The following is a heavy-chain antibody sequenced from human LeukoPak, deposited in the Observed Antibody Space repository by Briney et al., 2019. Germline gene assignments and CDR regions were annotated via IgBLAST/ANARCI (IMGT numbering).Heavy chain of an antibody. D-gene: IGHD6-13*01. CDR1: GGSISSGGYY. Sequence: SETLSLTCTVSGGSISSGGYYWSWIRQRPGKGLEWIGYIYYSGSTYYNPSLKSRVTISVDTSKNQFSLKLSSVTAADTAVYYCARENFVRQQQLCWFDPWGQGTLVTVSS. CDR2: IYYSGST. J-gene: IGHJ5*02. CDR3: ARENFVRQQQLCWFDP. V-gene: IGHV4-31*03.